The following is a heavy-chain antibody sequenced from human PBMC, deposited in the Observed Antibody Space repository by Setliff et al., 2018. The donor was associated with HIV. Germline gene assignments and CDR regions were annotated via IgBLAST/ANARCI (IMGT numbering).Heavy chain of an antibody. CDR2: INHSGKT. V-gene: IGHV4-34*01. J-gene: IGHJ6*02. CDR3: GTAMYYYYGLDV. D-gene: IGHD2-2*01. CDR1: GGSFSDYY. Sequence: SETLSLTCAVYGGSFSDYYWSWIRQPPGKGLEWIGEINHSGKTNYNPSLKSRITLSVDTSKNQFSLKLSSVTAADAAVYYCGTAMYYYYGLDVWGQGIRVTVSS.